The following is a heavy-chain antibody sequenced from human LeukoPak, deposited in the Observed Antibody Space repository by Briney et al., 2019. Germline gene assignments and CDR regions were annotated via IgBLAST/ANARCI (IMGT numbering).Heavy chain of an antibody. CDR1: GFTFNSYA. Sequence: GGSLRLSCAASGFTFNSYAMSWVRQAPGKGLEWVSGITGSGGGTYYADSVKDRFTISRDNSKNTLYLQMNSLRAEDTAVYYCAKKFLVSAGGPSFDHWGQGTLVTVSS. CDR3: AKKFLVSAGGPSFDH. V-gene: IGHV3-23*01. J-gene: IGHJ4*02. CDR2: ITGSGGGT. D-gene: IGHD2-8*01.